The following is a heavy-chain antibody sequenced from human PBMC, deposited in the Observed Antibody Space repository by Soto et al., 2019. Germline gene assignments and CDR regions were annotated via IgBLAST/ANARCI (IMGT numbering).Heavy chain of an antibody. J-gene: IGHJ5*02. CDR1: GYTFSTYV. CDR2: IGAYNDDT. V-gene: IGHV1-18*01. D-gene: IGHD3-3*01. Sequence: QVQLVQSGAEVKKPGASVKVSCKASGYTFSTYVFSWVRQAPGQGLEWMGWIGAYNDDTNYAQNFQGRVTMTTDTPTTTSYMELRNLRSDDTAVYFCARDWRGAEGFDPWGQGTLVTVSS. CDR3: ARDWRGAEGFDP.